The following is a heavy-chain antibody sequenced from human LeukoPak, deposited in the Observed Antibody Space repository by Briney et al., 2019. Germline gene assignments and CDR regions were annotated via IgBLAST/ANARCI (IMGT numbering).Heavy chain of an antibody. J-gene: IGHJ3*02. D-gene: IGHD2-2*01. Sequence: ASVKVSCKASGYTFTGYYMHWVRQAPGQGLEWMGWINPNSGGTNYAQKFQGWVTMTRDTSISTAYMELSRLRSDDTAVYYCAREPDCRSTSCYDSSAFDIWGQGTMVTVSS. CDR2: INPNSGGT. CDR1: GYTFTGYY. V-gene: IGHV1-2*04. CDR3: AREPDCRSTSCYDSSAFDI.